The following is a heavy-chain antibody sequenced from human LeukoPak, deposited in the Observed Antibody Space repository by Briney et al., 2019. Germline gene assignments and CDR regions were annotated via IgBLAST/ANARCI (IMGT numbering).Heavy chain of an antibody. J-gene: IGHJ4*02. CDR1: GFTFSSYG. CDR3: AKDESLHSSGWCHDY. Sequence: GGSLRLSCAASGFTFSSYGMHWVRQAPGKGLEWVAFIRYDGSNKYYADSVKGRFTISRDNSKNTLYLQMNSLRAEDTAVYYCAKDESLHSSGWCHDYWGQGTLVTVSS. D-gene: IGHD6-19*01. CDR2: IRYDGSNK. V-gene: IGHV3-30*02.